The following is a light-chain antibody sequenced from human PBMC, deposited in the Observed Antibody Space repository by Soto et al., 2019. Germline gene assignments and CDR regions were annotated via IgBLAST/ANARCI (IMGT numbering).Light chain of an antibody. CDR2: KVS. CDR3: MQGTHWPYT. CDR1: QSLLFRDGNTY. J-gene: IGKJ2*01. V-gene: IGKV2-30*01. Sequence: DVVMTQSPPSLPVTLGQPASISCRSSQSLLFRDGNTYLTWFQQRPGQSPRRLIYKVSKRDSGVPDRFSGSGSDTDFTVIISRVEAEDVGVYYCMQGTHWPYTFGQGTKLEIK.